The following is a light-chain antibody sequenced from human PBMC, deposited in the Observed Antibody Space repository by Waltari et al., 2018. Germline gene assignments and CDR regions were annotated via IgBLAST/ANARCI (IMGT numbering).Light chain of an antibody. J-gene: IGLJ3*02. CDR3: CSYAGSYTLRV. Sequence: QSALTQPRSVSGSPGQSVTISCTGTSSDVGGYNYVSWYQQHPGKAPKLMIYDVSKRPAGVPDRVSGSKSGNTASRTIAGLQDEDEADYYCCSYAGSYTLRVFGGGTKLTVL. V-gene: IGLV2-11*01. CDR2: DVS. CDR1: SSDVGGYNY.